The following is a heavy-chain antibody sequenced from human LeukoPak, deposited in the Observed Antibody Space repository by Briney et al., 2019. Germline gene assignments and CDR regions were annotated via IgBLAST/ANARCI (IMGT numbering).Heavy chain of an antibody. CDR3: ARESGSYGDYAFDI. D-gene: IGHD1-26*01. Sequence: SETLSLTCTVSGGPISSYYWSWIRQPPGKGLEWIGYIYYSGSTNYNPSLKSRVTISVDTSKNQFSLKLSSVTAADTAVYYCARESGSYGDYAFDIWGQGTMVTVSS. CDR2: IYYSGST. CDR1: GGPISSYY. V-gene: IGHV4-59*01. J-gene: IGHJ3*02.